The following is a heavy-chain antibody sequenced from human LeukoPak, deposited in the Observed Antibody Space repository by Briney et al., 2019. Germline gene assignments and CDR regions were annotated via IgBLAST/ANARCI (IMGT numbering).Heavy chain of an antibody. J-gene: IGHJ4*02. CDR2: INSDGCST. CDR3: ARDSGSWGPYYFDY. CDR1: GFTFSSYW. Sequence: GGAPRLSCAASGFTFSSYWMHWGRHAPGKGLVGGSRINSDGCSTSYADSVKGRFTISRDNAKNTLYLQMNSLRAEDTAVYYCARDSGSWGPYYFDYWGQGTLVTVSS. D-gene: IGHD1-26*01. V-gene: IGHV3-74*01.